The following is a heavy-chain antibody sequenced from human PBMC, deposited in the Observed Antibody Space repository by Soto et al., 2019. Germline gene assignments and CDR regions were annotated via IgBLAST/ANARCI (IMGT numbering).Heavy chain of an antibody. D-gene: IGHD4-17*01. J-gene: IGHJ4*02. CDR1: GGSISSYY. V-gene: IGHV4-59*01. Sequence: QVQLQESGPGLVKPSETLSLTCTVSGGSISSYYWSWIRQPPGKGLEWIGYIYYSGSTNYNPSLKSLVTISVATSKKHFSLKLSSVTAADTAVYYCARETYYGDYVVLDYWGQGTLVTVSS. CDR3: ARETYYGDYVVLDY. CDR2: IYYSGST.